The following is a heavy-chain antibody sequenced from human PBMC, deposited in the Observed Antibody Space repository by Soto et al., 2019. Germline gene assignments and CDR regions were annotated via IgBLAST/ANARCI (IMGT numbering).Heavy chain of an antibody. CDR2: IYYSGST. D-gene: IGHD3-3*01. V-gene: IGHV4-59*01. J-gene: IGHJ6*03. Sequence: SETLSLTCTVSGGSISSYYWSWIRQPPGKGLEWIGYIYYSGSTNYNPSLKSRVTISVDTSKNQFSLKLSSVTVADTAVYYCARSLYYDFCMDVWGKGTTVTVSS. CDR3: ARSLYYDFCMDV. CDR1: GGSISSYY.